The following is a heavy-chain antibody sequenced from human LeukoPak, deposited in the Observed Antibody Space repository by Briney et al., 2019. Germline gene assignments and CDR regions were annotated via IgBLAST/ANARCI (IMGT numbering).Heavy chain of an antibody. Sequence: ASVKVSCKASGYTFTSNDINWVRQAPGQGLEWMGWMNPNSGNAGYAQKFQGRVTMTTDTSTTTVYMELRSLRSDDTAVYYCASDHLSIAATGMRYWGQGTLVTVSS. D-gene: IGHD6-13*01. CDR2: MNPNSGNA. CDR3: ASDHLSIAATGMRY. V-gene: IGHV1-8*02. J-gene: IGHJ4*02. CDR1: GYTFTSND.